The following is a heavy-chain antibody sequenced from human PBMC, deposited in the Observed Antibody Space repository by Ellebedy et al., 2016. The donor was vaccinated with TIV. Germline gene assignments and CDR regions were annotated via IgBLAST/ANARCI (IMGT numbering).Heavy chain of an antibody. J-gene: IGHJ4*02. CDR3: ARSNRYDFWSGYLIDY. D-gene: IGHD3-3*01. CDR1: GGSVSSGSYY. V-gene: IGHV4-61*01. Sequence: SETLSLXCTVSGGSVSSGSYYWSWIRQPPGKGLEWIGYIYYSGSTNYNPSLKSRVTISVDTSKNQFSLKLSSVTAADTAVYYCARSNRYDFWSGYLIDYWGQGTLVTVSS. CDR2: IYYSGST.